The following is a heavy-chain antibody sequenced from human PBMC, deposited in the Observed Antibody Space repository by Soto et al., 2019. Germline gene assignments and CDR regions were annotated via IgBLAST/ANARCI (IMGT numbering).Heavy chain of an antibody. CDR2: IIPILGIA. D-gene: IGHD2-21*02. CDR3: AREGRGAAYCGGDCYSVMMFDY. J-gene: IGHJ4*02. CDR1: GGTFSSYT. V-gene: IGHV1-69*04. Sequence: ASVKVSCKASGGTFSSYTISWVRQAPGQGLEWMGRIIPILGIANYAQKFQGRVTITADKSTSTAYMELSSLRSEDTAVYYCAREGRGAAYCGGDCYSVMMFDYWGQGTLVTVSS.